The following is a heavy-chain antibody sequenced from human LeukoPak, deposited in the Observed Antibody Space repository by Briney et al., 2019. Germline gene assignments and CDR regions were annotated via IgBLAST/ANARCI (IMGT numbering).Heavy chain of an antibody. D-gene: IGHD6-19*01. Sequence: GGSLRLSCSASKFTFSSYGMHWVRQAPGKWLEWVAFIRYDRSEKFYADSVKGRFTISRDNSKNTLYLQMNSLRAEDTAVYYCARILDSAWGELGYWGQGTLVTVSS. CDR2: IRYDRSEK. CDR1: KFTFSSYG. J-gene: IGHJ4*02. V-gene: IGHV3-30*02. CDR3: ARILDSAWGELGY.